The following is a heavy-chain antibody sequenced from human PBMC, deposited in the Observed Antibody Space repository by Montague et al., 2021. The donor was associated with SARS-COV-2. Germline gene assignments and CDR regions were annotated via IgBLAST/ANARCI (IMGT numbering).Heavy chain of an antibody. V-gene: IGHV3-30*18. D-gene: IGHD2-15*01. CDR3: AKAIYCYGGSCYFYGMDV. Sequence: SLRLSCAASGFTFISYGMHWVRQAPGKGLEWVAIISYDGSNKYYSDSXKGRFTVSRDNSKNTLYLQMNSLRAEDTAVYYCAKAIYCYGGSCYFYGMDVWGQGTTVTVSS. CDR1: GFTFISYG. CDR2: ISYDGSNK. J-gene: IGHJ6*02.